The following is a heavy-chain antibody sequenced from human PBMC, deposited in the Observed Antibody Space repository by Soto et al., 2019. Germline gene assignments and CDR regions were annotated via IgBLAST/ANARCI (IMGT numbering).Heavy chain of an antibody. J-gene: IGHJ3*02. V-gene: IGHV1-18*01. CDR3: ARDGMIVVRDAFDI. D-gene: IGHD3-22*01. CDR1: GYTFTSYG. CDR2: ISAYNGNT. Sequence: ASVRVSCKASGYTFTSYGISWVRQAPGQGLEWMGWISAYNGNTNYAQKLQGRVTMTTDTSTSTAYMELRSLRSDDTAVYYCARDGMIVVRDAFDIWGQGTMVTVSS.